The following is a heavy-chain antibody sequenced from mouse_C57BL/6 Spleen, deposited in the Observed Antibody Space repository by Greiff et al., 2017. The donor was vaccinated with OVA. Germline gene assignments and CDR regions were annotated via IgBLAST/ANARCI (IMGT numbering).Heavy chain of an antibody. J-gene: IGHJ2*01. V-gene: IGHV1-52*01. D-gene: IGHD5-1*01. CDR2: IDPSDSET. CDR1: GYTFTSYW. CDR3: ARESTERYFDY. Sequence: QVQLQQPGAELVRPGSSVKLSCKASGYTFTSYWMHWVKQRPIQGLEWIGNIDPSDSETHYNQKFKDKATLTVDKSSSTAYMQLSSLTSEDSAVYYCARESTERYFDYWGQGTTLTVSS.